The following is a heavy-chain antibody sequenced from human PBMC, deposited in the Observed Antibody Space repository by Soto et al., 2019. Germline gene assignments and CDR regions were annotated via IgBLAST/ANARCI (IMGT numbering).Heavy chain of an antibody. J-gene: IGHJ6*02. D-gene: IGHD2-2*01. V-gene: IGHV3-21*01. CDR1: GFTLSSHT. Sequence: GGSVRLSCAASGFTLSSHTMNWVRQAPGKGLEWVSSISSDSSHKYYTDSVNGRFTVSRDNAKNSLYLQMDSLRAEDTAVYYCARGYCTRTSCYIGGFYYHGMDVCGQG. CDR2: ISSDSSHK. CDR3: ARGYCTRTSCYIGGFYYHGMDV.